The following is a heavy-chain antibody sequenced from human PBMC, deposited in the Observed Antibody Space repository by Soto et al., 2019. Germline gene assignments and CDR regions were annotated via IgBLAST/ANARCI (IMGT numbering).Heavy chain of an antibody. V-gene: IGHV1-8*01. D-gene: IGHD3-3*01. CDR3: AIGLIYDFWSGYFPFVY. CDR2: MNPNSGNT. Sequence: ASVKVSCKASGYTFTSYDINWVRQATGQGLEWMGWMNPNSGNTGYAQKFQGRVTMTRNTSISTAYMELSSLRSEDTAVYYCAIGLIYDFWSGYFPFVYWVQGTLVTVSS. J-gene: IGHJ4*02. CDR1: GYTFTSYD.